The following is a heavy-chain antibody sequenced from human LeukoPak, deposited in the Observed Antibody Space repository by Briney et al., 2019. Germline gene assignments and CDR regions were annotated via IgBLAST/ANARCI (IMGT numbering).Heavy chain of an antibody. CDR1: GYSFTSYW. D-gene: IGHD3-22*01. CDR2: IYPGDSDT. J-gene: IGHJ4*02. CDR3: ATYYYDSSGYYYLDY. V-gene: IGHV5-51*01. Sequence: RTGESLKISCKGSGYSFTSYWIGWVRQMPGKGLEWMEIIYPGDSDTRYSPSFQGQVTISADKSISTAYLQWSSLKASDTAMYYCATYYYDSSGYYYLDYWGQGTLVTVSS.